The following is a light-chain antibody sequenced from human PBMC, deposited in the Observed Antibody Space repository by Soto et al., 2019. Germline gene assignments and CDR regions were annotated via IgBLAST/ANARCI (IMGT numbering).Light chain of an antibody. Sequence: IKMTLSLFSLSALESDGVSMXQRASQTISSWLAWYQQKPGKAPKLLIYAASSLQSGVPSRFSGSGSGTDFTLTISSLQPEDFATYYCQQSNSFPGTFGEGTKVDI. CDR2: AAS. J-gene: IGKJ4*02. CDR3: QQSNSFPGT. CDR1: QTISSW. V-gene: IGKV1-12*01.